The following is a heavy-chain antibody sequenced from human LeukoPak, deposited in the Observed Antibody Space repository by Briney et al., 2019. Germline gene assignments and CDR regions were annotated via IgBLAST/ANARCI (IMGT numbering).Heavy chain of an antibody. Sequence: SETLSLTCAVSGNSISNTYYWGWIRQPPGKELEWIGSIYNSGSTHYDPSLKSRVTISVDTSKNQFSLKLNSVTAADTAVYYCARNSSGNYFDYWGQGTLVTVSS. CDR1: GNSISNTYY. CDR3: ARNSSGNYFDY. CDR2: IYNSGST. J-gene: IGHJ4*02. D-gene: IGHD1-26*01. V-gene: IGHV4-38-2*01.